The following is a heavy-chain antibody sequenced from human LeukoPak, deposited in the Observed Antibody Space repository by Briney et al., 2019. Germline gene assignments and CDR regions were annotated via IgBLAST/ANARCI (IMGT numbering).Heavy chain of an antibody. V-gene: IGHV6-1*01. D-gene: IGHD2-21*02. CDR1: GDSVSSSSAT. CDR2: TYYRSKWYN. CDR3: ARYVTSGRSFDS. J-gene: IGHJ4*02. Sequence: SQILSLTCAISGDSVSSSSATWNWFRQSPSRGLECLGRTYYRSKWYNDYAISVKSRIIINPDTSKNQFSLQLNSVTPEDTAMYYCARYVTSGRSFDSWGQGTLVTVSS.